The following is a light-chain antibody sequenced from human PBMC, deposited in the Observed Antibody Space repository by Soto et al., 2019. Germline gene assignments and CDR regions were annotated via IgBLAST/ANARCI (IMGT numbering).Light chain of an antibody. V-gene: IGKV1-39*01. CDR3: QPSYRSPYT. CDR1: QSINIY. Sequence: IQLTQSPSSLSASVGDRVTVTCRASQSINIYLNWYQQKPGKAPTLLIYGASTLQSGVPSRFSGGGSRTDFTPTISSLQTEDFATYYCQPSYRSPYTFGQGTKLEI. CDR2: GAS. J-gene: IGKJ2*01.